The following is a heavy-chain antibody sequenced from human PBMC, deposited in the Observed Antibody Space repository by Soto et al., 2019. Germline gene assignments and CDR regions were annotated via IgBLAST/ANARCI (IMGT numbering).Heavy chain of an antibody. CDR1: GFTFSSYS. D-gene: IGHD4-17*01. CDR2: ISSSSSYI. CDR3: ARALYGDRDAFDI. Sequence: EVQLVESGGGLVKPGGSLRLSCAASGFTFSSYSMNWVRQAPGKGLEWVSSISSSSSYIYYADSVKGRFTISRDNAKNSLYLQMNSLRAEDTAVYYCARALYGDRDAFDIWGQGTMVTVSS. V-gene: IGHV3-21*01. J-gene: IGHJ3*02.